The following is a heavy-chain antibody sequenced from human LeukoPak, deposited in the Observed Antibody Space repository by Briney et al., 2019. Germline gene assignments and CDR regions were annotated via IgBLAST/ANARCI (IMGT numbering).Heavy chain of an antibody. D-gene: IGHD2-8*01. V-gene: IGHV3-7*01. CDR3: ARGLTPYCTNGVCFDAFDI. CDR2: IKRDESDK. Sequence: PGGSLRLSCAASGITFSSYTMNWVRQAPGKGLEWVANIKRDESDKHYVDSVKGRFTISRDNAKNLLYLEMNSLRAEDTAIYYCARGLTPYCTNGVCFDAFDIWGQGTMVTVSP. J-gene: IGHJ3*02. CDR1: GITFSSYT.